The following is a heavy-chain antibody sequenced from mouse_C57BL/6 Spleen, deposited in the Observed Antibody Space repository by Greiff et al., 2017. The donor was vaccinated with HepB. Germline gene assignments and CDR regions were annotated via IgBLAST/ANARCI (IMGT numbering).Heavy chain of an antibody. V-gene: IGHV1-26*01. CDR3: ARHDYDHYWYFDV. D-gene: IGHD2-4*01. J-gene: IGHJ1*03. CDR1: GYTFTDYY. Sequence: EVQLQQSGPELVKPGASVKISCKASGYTFTDYYMNWVKQSHGKSLEWIGDINPNNGGTSYNQKFKGKATLTVDKSSSTAYMELRSLTSEDSAVYYCARHDYDHYWYFDVWGTGTTVTVSS. CDR2: INPNNGGT.